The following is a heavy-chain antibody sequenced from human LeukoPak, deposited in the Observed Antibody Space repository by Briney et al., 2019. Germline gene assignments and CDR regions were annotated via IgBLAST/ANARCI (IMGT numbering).Heavy chain of an antibody. CDR3: ARVRRKYSYVGYFDY. CDR1: GYTFTSYA. V-gene: IGHV1-69*13. CDR2: IIPIFGTA. Sequence: SVKVSCKASGYTFTSYAISWVRQAPGQGLEWMGGIIPIFGTANYAQKFQGRVTITADESTSTAYMELSSLRSEDTAVYYCARVRRKYSYVGYFDYWGQGTLVTVSS. J-gene: IGHJ4*02. D-gene: IGHD5-18*01.